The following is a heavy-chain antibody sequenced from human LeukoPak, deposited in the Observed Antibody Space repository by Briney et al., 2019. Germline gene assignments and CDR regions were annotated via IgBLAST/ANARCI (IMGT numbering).Heavy chain of an antibody. J-gene: IGHJ5*02. CDR2: ISGSGGST. CDR3: AVYQLLSGWFDP. CDR1: GFTFSSYA. Sequence: GGSLRLSCAASGFTFSSYAMSWVRQAPGKGLEWVSAISGSGGSTYYADSVKGRFTISRDNSKNTLYLQMSSLRAEDTAVYYCAVYQLLSGWFDPWGQGTLVTVSS. V-gene: IGHV3-23*01. D-gene: IGHD2-2*01.